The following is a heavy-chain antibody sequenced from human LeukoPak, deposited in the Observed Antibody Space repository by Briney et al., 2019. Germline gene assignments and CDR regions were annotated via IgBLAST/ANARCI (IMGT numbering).Heavy chain of an antibody. CDR1: GFTFSSSS. CDR3: ARDGMIYSGPS. CDR2: ISSYGDHI. J-gene: IGHJ4*02. Sequence: GGSLRLSCAASGFTFSSSSMNWVRQAPGKGLEWVSSISSYGDHIFYADSVQGRFTISRDNAKNSLYLQMNSLRVEDTAVYYCARDGMIYSGPSGGQGTLVTVSS. V-gene: IGHV3-21*06. D-gene: IGHD5-12*01.